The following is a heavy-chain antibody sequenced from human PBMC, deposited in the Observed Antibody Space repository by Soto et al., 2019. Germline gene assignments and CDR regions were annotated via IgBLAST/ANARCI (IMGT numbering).Heavy chain of an antibody. J-gene: IGHJ5*02. V-gene: IGHV1-8*01. CDR3: ARGVKAARPHWFDP. CDR2: MNPNSGNT. D-gene: IGHD6-6*01. Sequence: QVQLVQAGAEVKKPGASVKVSCTASGYTFTSYDINWVRQATGQALEWMGWMNPNSGNTGYAQKFQGRVTMTRNTSISTAYMELSSLRSEDTAVYYGARGVKAARPHWFDPWGQGTLVTVSS. CDR1: GYTFTSYD.